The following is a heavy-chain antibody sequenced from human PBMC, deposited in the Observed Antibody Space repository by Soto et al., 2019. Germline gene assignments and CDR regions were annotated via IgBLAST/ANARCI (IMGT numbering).Heavy chain of an antibody. Sequence: TLSLTCTVSCGSISSGGSYWGWIRQPPGKGLEWIGYIYYSGNTYFNPSLKSRVTLSVDTSKNQFSLNLSSVTAADTAVYYCVRYCSTTKCPFDYWGQGTLVTVSS. D-gene: IGHD2-2*01. CDR2: IYYSGNT. CDR3: VRYCSTTKCPFDY. J-gene: IGHJ4*02. V-gene: IGHV4-30-4*01. CDR1: CGSISSGGSY.